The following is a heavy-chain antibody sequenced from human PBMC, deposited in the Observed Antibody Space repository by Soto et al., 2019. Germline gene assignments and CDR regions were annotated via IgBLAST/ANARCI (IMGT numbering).Heavy chain of an antibody. CDR3: TRGRRSTGIAY. D-gene: IGHD4-17*01. Sequence: QVQLQQWGAGLLKPSETLSLTCGVYGGSFSGYYWSWIRQSPGKGLEWIGQINLRGSTDYNPALKSRLTMSVDMTRNQFSLNLTSVTAADTAVYYCTRGRRSTGIAYWGQGTLVTVSS. CDR1: GGSFSGYY. J-gene: IGHJ4*02. V-gene: IGHV4-34*02. CDR2: INLRGST.